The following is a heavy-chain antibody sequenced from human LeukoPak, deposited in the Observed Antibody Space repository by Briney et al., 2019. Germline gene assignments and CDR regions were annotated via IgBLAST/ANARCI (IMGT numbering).Heavy chain of an antibody. CDR3: ASQNGYGGPFDY. CDR2: IIPIFGTA. V-gene: IGHV1-69*05. D-gene: IGHD5-18*01. CDR1: GGTFSSYA. Sequence: SVKVSCKASGGTFSSYAISWVRQAPGQGLEWMGRIIPIFGTADYAQKFQGRVTITTDESTSTAYMELSSLRSEDTAVYYCASQNGYGGPFDYWGQGTLVTVSS. J-gene: IGHJ4*02.